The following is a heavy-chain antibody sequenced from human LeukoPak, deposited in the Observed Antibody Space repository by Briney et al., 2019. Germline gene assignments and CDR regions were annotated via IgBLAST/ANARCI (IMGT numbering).Heavy chain of an antibody. V-gene: IGHV4-59*01. Sequence: SETLSLTCTVSGDSISSYYWSWVRQPPGKGLEWIGYIYYSGSTNYNPSLKSRVTISVDTSKNQFSLKLSSVTAADTAVYYCAREKHTGSATSYNWFDPWGQGTLVTVSS. D-gene: IGHD2-15*01. CDR1: GDSISSYY. J-gene: IGHJ5*02. CDR3: AREKHTGSATSYNWFDP. CDR2: IYYSGST.